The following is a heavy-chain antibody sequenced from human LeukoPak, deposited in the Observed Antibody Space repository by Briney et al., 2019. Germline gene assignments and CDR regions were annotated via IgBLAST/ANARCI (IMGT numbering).Heavy chain of an antibody. CDR3: ARRPDLRFGGPDY. CDR1: GGSISSSSYY. CDR2: IYYSGST. V-gene: IGHV4-39*01. Sequence: SETLSLTCTVSGGSISSSSYYWGWIRQPQGKGLEWIGSIYYSGSTYYNPSLKSRVTISVDTSNNQFSLKLSSVTAADTAVYYCARRPDLRFGGPDYWGQGTLVTVSS. D-gene: IGHD3-16*01. J-gene: IGHJ4*02.